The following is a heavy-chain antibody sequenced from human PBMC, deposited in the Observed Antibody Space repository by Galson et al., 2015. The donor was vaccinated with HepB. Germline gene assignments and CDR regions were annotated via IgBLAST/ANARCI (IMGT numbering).Heavy chain of an antibody. CDR1: GYTFTDYY. CDR2: VDPEDGET. CDR3: ATDGTEGGCSGGSCSHDAFDI. V-gene: IGHV1-69-2*01. J-gene: IGHJ3*02. Sequence: VKVSCKVSGYTFTDYYMHWVQQAPGKGLEWMGLVDPEDGETIYAEKFQGRVTITADTSTDTAYMELSSLRSEDTAVYYCATDGTEGGCSGGSCSHDAFDIWGQGTMVTVSS. D-gene: IGHD2-15*01.